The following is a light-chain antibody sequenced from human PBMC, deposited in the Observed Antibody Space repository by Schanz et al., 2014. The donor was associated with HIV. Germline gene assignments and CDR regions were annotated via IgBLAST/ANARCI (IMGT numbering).Light chain of an antibody. Sequence: DIVMTQSPDSLAVSLGERAAINCKSSQSVLNRSNNRNYLSWYQQKLGQPPKLLIYWASTRESGVPDRFSGSGSETNFTLTISSLQAEDVAVYYCQEYYDSPPTFGQGTKVEI. CDR2: WAS. CDR1: QSVLNRSNNRNY. V-gene: IGKV4-1*01. CDR3: QEYYDSPPT. J-gene: IGKJ1*01.